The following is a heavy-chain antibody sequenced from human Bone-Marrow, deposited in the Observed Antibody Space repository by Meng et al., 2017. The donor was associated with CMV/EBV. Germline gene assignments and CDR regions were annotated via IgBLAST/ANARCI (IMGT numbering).Heavy chain of an antibody. CDR1: GFTFGDYA. D-gene: IGHD5-24*01. CDR3: TRVWDGYKLIEYYVDY. J-gene: IGHJ4*02. Sequence: GESLKISCTASGFTFGDYAMSWVRQAPGKGLEWVGFIRSKAYGGTTEYAASVKGRFTISRDDSKSIAYLQMNSLKTEDTAVYYCTRVWDGYKLIEYYVDYWGQGTLVTVSS. V-gene: IGHV3-49*04. CDR2: IRSKAYGGTT.